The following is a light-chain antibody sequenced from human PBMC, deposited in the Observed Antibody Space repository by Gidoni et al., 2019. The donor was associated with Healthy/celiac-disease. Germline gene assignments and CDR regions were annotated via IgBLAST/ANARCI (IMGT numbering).Light chain of an antibody. CDR3: QQYGRSPPT. J-gene: IGKJ4*01. CDR2: GAS. CDR1: QRVSSSY. Sequence: LVLTQAPGTLSLSTGERATLSCRARQRVSSSYLAWYQQKPGQATRRLTYGASSRATGNPDRVSGSGYGTDFTLTISRLEREDFAVYYCQQYGRSPPTFGGGTKVEIK. V-gene: IGKV3-20*01.